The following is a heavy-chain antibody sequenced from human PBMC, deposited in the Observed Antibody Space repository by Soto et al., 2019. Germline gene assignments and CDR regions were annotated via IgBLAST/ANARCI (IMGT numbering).Heavy chain of an antibody. D-gene: IGHD2-15*01. V-gene: IGHV4-31*03. J-gene: IGHJ3*02. CDR3: AREVKSAAASAAFDI. CDR1: GGSISSDHYF. CDR2: IDYLGRA. Sequence: QVQLQESGTGLVTPSQTLSLTCTVYGGSISSDHYFWSWIRQHPGKGLEWIGYIDYLGRAYYNPSLISRVTTSVDTSKNQFSLRLSSVTVADTATSDCAREVKSAAASAAFDIWGQVTVVTVSS.